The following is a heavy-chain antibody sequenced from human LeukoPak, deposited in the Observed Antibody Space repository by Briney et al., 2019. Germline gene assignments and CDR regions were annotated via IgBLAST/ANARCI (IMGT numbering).Heavy chain of an antibody. CDR3: ARATVPNTVLNDYGGNSNDY. Sequence: GGSLRLSCAASGFTVSSNYMSWVRQAPGKGLEWVSVIYSGGSTYYADSVKGRFTISRDNSKNTLYLQMNSLRAEDTAVYYCARATVPNTVLNDYGGNSNDYWGQGTLVTVSS. J-gene: IGHJ4*02. CDR1: GFTVSSNY. CDR2: IYSGGST. V-gene: IGHV3-66*01. D-gene: IGHD4-23*01.